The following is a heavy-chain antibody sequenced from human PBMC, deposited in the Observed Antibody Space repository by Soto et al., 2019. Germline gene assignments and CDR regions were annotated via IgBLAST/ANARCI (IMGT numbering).Heavy chain of an antibody. CDR3: ARGRPPSSGGNFDS. J-gene: IGHJ4*02. CDR2: INQHEGEK. CDR1: GFTFRNYW. D-gene: IGHD3-10*01. V-gene: IGHV3-7*01. Sequence: EVHLAESGGGLVQPGGSLRVSCTASGFTFRNYWMTWVRQAPGKGLEWVANINQHEGEKYYVDSVKGRFTISRDNAYNSLYLEMDNLRVDDSAVYFCARGRPPSSGGNFDSWGQGTLVSVSS.